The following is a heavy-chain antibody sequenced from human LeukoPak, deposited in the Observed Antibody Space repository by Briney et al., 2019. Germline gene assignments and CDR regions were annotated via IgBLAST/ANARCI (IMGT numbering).Heavy chain of an antibody. CDR1: EFTFSGVV. CDR2: SGSDGTNR. D-gene: IGHD2-8*01. J-gene: IGHJ6*03. Sequence: VGSLRLSCEASEFTFSGVVINCGPEAPGKGLEGISYSGSDGTNRYYAKSLKGRLTISRENAKKSLYLQMNNLTDAETAVYYCGRVPAPYFTYYMDVWGKGTPVTVSS. CDR3: GRVPAPYFTYYMDV. V-gene: IGHV3-48*02.